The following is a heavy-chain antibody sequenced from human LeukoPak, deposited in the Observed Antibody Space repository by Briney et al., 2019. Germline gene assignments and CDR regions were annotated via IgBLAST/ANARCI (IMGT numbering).Heavy chain of an antibody. D-gene: IGHD5-18*01. CDR2: ISSSSSYI. CDR3: ARGPRGYSYGVFDY. J-gene: IGHJ4*02. Sequence: GGSLRLSCAASGFTFSSYSMNWVRQAPGKGLEWVSSISSSSSYIYYADSAKGRFTISRDNAKNSLYLQMNSLRAEDTAVYYCARGPRGYSYGVFDYWGQGTLVTVSS. V-gene: IGHV3-21*01. CDR1: GFTFSSYS.